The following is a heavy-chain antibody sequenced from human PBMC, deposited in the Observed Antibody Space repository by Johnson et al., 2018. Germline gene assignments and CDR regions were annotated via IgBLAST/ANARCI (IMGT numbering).Heavy chain of an antibody. J-gene: IGHJ3*01. V-gene: IGHV4-34*01. CDR2: VNHRGRT. CDR1: DGSSSIYY. Sequence: QVQLQQWGAGLLKPSETLSLTCAGSDGSSSIYYYIWIRQPPGKRLEWIGEVNHRGRTTYNPSLKSRVTISIDTSKNPFSLSPRSLTAADTSVFYCAKRLTGHYHDVLDVWGQGSMVTVSS. CDR3: AKRLTGHYHDVLDV. D-gene: IGHD3-9*01.